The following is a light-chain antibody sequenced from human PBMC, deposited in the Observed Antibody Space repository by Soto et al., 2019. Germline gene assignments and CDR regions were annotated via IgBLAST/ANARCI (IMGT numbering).Light chain of an antibody. Sequence: DIQMTQSPSSLSASVGDRVTITCQASQDVSNYLNWYQQKLGKAPKLLIYDASNLETGVPSRFSGSGSGTYFSFTISSLQPEDFATYYCQQYSNLITFGQGTLPEIK. CDR3: QQYSNLIT. J-gene: IGKJ5*01. V-gene: IGKV1-33*01. CDR2: DAS. CDR1: QDVSNY.